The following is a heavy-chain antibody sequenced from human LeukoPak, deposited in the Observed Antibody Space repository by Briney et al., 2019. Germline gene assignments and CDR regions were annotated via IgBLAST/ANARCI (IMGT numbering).Heavy chain of an antibody. J-gene: IGHJ4*02. V-gene: IGHV3-74*03. CDR1: GFVFSSYW. Sequence: GGSLRLSCAASGFVFSSYWMHWVRQAPGKGLVWVSHINRDGSSTKYADSVKGRFTISRDNAKNTLYLQMNSLRAEDTALYYCAKDYYVSGTYPDYWGQGTLVTVSS. D-gene: IGHD3-10*01. CDR2: INRDGSST. CDR3: AKDYYVSGTYPDY.